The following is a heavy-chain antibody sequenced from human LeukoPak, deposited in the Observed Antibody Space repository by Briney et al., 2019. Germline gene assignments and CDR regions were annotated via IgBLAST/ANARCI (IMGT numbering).Heavy chain of an antibody. D-gene: IGHD5-18*01. CDR3: ARGRQLWAGNYYYYMDV. Sequence: SVKVSCKASGGTFISYAISWVRQAPGQGLEWMGGIIPIFGTANYAQKFQGRVTITTDESTSTAYMELSSLRSEDTAVYYCARGRQLWAGNYYYYMDVWGKGTTVTVSS. V-gene: IGHV1-69*05. J-gene: IGHJ6*03. CDR1: GGTFISYA. CDR2: IIPIFGTA.